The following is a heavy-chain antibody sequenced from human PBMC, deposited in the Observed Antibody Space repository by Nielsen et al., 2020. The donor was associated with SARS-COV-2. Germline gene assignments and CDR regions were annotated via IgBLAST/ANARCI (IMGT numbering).Heavy chain of an antibody. V-gene: IGHV4-59*12. CDR1: GGSISSYY. Sequence: SETLSLTCTVSGGSISSYYWSWIRQPPGKGLEWIGYIYYSGSTNYNPPLKSRVTISVDTSKNQFSLKLSSVTAADTAVYYCARGGIGIAPYYYGMDVWGQGTTVTVSS. CDR3: ARGGIGIAPYYYGMDV. CDR2: IYYSGST. D-gene: IGHD6-13*01. J-gene: IGHJ6*02.